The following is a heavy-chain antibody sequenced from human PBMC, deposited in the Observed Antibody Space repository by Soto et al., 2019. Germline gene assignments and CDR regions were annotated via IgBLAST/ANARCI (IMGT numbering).Heavy chain of an antibody. CDR2: ISAYNGNT. Sequence: QVQLVQSGAEVKKPGASVKVSCKASGYTFTSYGISWVRQAPGQGLEWMGWISAYNGNTNYAQKLQGRVTMTTDTSTSTAYMELRSLRSDDTAVYYCARVNYDILTDHYYYYYGMDVWGQGTTVTVSS. D-gene: IGHD3-9*01. V-gene: IGHV1-18*01. J-gene: IGHJ6*02. CDR1: GYTFTSYG. CDR3: ARVNYDILTDHYYYYYGMDV.